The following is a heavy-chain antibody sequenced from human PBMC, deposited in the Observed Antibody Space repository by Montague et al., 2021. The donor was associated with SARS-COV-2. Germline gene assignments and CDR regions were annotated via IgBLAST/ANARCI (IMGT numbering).Heavy chain of an antibody. V-gene: IGHV4-59*12. J-gene: IGHJ2*01. CDR3: AREFRTYGYGGQYWYFDL. CDR2: IYYSGST. CDR1: GGSISSYY. Sequence: SETLSLTYTVSGGSISSYYWSWIRQPPGKGLEWIGYIYYSGSTNYNPSLKSRVTISVDTSKNQFSLKLSSVTAADTAVYYCAREFRTYGYGGQYWYFDLWGRGTLVTVSS. D-gene: IGHD3-10*01.